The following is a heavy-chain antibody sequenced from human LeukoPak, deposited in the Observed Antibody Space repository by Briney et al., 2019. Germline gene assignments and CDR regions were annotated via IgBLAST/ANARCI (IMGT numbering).Heavy chain of an antibody. Sequence: GGSLRLSCAASGFTFSSYTMSWVRQAPGKGLEWVSTITTSDGNTYYADSVKGRFTVSRDNSKNTLYLQMNSLRAEDTAVYYCAKGINWFDSWAREPWSPSPQ. V-gene: IGHV3-23*01. J-gene: IGHJ5*01. CDR2: ITTSDGNT. CDR1: GFTFSSYT. CDR3: AKGINWFDS.